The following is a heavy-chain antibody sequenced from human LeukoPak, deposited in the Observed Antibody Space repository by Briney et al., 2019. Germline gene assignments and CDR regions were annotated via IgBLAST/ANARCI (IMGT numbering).Heavy chain of an antibody. D-gene: IGHD5-24*01. J-gene: IGHJ3*02. Sequence: GGSLRLSCAASGFTFSSYGMHWVRQAPGKGLEWVAVISYDGSNKYYADSVKGRFTISRDNSKNTLCLQMNSLRAEDTAVYYCAKDLGEMATGAFDIWGQGTMVTVSS. CDR3: AKDLGEMATGAFDI. CDR1: GFTFSSYG. CDR2: ISYDGSNK. V-gene: IGHV3-30*18.